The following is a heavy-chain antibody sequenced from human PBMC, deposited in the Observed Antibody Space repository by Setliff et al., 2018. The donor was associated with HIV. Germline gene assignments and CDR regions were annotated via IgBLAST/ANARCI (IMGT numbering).Heavy chain of an antibody. CDR2: INPNSGGT. CDR3: ARMDIVATPGDYYYGMDV. J-gene: IGHJ6*02. V-gene: IGHV1-2*02. CDR1: GFTFTAYY. D-gene: IGHD5-12*01. Sequence: ASVKVSCKTSGFTFTAYYMHWVRQAPGQGLEWMGWINPNSGGTKFAQKFQGRVTMTRDTSISTAYMELSRLRSDDTAVYYCARMDIVATPGDYYYGMDVWGQGTTVTVSS.